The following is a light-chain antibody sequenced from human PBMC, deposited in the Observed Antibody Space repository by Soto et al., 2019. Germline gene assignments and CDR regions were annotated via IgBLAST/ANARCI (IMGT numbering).Light chain of an antibody. CDR1: QSVSSEK. Sequence: EIVLTHSPGTLSLSPWEIASLSCRASQSVSSEKLAWYQQKPGQAPRLLIFGASGRATGIPERFSGSGSGTDFSLTISRLEPEDSAVYYCQQYGSSLLTFGGGTKVDIK. CDR3: QQYGSSLLT. J-gene: IGKJ4*01. CDR2: GAS. V-gene: IGKV3-20*01.